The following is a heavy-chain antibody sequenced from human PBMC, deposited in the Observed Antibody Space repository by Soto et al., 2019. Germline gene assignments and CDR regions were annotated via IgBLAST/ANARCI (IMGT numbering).Heavy chain of an antibody. CDR2: ISYDGSNK. Sequence: SKGLEWVAVISYDGSNKYYADSVKGRFTISRDNSKNTLYLQMNSLRAEDTAVYYCARTKRGYSYGYRYYYGMDVWGQGPTVTVSS. J-gene: IGHJ6*02. CDR3: ARTKRGYSYGYRYYYGMDV. V-gene: IGHV3-30-3*01. D-gene: IGHD5-18*01.